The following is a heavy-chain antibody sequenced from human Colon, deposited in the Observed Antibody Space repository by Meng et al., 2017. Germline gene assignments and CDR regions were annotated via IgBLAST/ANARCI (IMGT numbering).Heavy chain of an antibody. CDR3: ARAGYSPPYYYYGMDV. CDR2: IIPIFGTA. J-gene: IGHJ6*02. V-gene: IGHV1-69*05. D-gene: IGHD5-18*01. Sequence: SVKVSCKASGGTFSSYAISWVRQAPGQGLEWMGGIIPIFGTANYAQKFQGRVTITTDDSTSTAYMELSSLRSEDTAVYYCARAGYSPPYYYYGMDVWGQGTTVTVSS. CDR1: GGTFSSYA.